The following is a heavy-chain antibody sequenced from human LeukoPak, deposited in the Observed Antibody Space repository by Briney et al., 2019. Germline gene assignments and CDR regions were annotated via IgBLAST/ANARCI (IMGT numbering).Heavy chain of an antibody. J-gene: IGHJ4*02. CDR1: GGTFSSYA. V-gene: IGHV1-69*13. CDR3: ARGWSGYCSSTSCFHPFDY. Sequence: ASVKVSCKASGGTFSSYAISWVRQAPGQGLEWMGGIIPIFGTANYAQKFQGRVTITADESTSTAYMELSSLRSEDTTVYYCARGWSGYCSSTSCFHPFDYWGQGTLVTVSS. CDR2: IIPIFGTA. D-gene: IGHD2-2*01.